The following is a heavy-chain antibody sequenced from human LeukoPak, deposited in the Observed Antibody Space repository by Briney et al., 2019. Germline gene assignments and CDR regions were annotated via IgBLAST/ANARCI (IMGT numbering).Heavy chain of an antibody. J-gene: IGHJ4*02. Sequence: ASVKVSCKASGYTFTSYDINWVRQATGQGLEWMGWMNPNSGNIGYAQNFQGRVTITRDTSISTVYMELSSLRSEDTAVYYCARFRAGVGEPYGDYWGQGTLVTVSS. CDR1: GYTFTSYD. CDR2: MNPNSGNI. CDR3: ARFRAGVGEPYGDY. V-gene: IGHV1-8*03. D-gene: IGHD3-10*01.